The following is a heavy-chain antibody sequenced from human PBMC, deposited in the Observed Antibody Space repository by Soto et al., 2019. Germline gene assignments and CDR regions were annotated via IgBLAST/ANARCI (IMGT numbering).Heavy chain of an antibody. V-gene: IGHV4-31*03. Sequence: SETLSLTCTVSGVSISSGGYYWSWIRQHPGKGLEWIGYIYYSGSTYYNPSLKSRVTISVDTSKNQFSLKLSSVTAADTAVYYCARVPYYDFWSGPTRRKDDAFDIWGQGTMVTVSS. CDR3: ARVPYYDFWSGPTRRKDDAFDI. CDR1: GVSISSGGYY. D-gene: IGHD3-3*01. J-gene: IGHJ3*02. CDR2: IYYSGST.